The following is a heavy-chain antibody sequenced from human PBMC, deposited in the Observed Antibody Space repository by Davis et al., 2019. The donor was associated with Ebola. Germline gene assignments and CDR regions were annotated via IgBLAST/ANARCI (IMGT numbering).Heavy chain of an antibody. CDR2: IYYSGSA. D-gene: IGHD2/OR15-2a*01. Sequence: PGGSLRLSCTVSGGSISSYYWSWIRQPPGKGLEWIGYIYYSGSASYNPSLKSRVAISVDTSENQFSLKLSSVTAADTAVYYCARDISTTVSAFDIWGQGTMVTVSS. V-gene: IGHV4-59*01. J-gene: IGHJ3*02. CDR1: GGSISSYY. CDR3: ARDISTTVSAFDI.